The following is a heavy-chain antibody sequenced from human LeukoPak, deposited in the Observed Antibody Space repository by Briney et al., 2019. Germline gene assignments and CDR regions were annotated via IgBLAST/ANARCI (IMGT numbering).Heavy chain of an antibody. V-gene: IGHV5-10-1*01. CDR2: IDPSDSYT. CDR3: ARRGIAAGMDV. J-gene: IGHJ6*02. Sequence: GESLRISCQGSGSRFTSYWISWARQMPGKGLEWMGRIDPSDSYTNYSPSFQGHVTISADKSISTAYLQWSSLKASDTAMYYCARRGIAAGMDVWGQGTTVTVSS. D-gene: IGHD6-13*01. CDR1: GSRFTSYW.